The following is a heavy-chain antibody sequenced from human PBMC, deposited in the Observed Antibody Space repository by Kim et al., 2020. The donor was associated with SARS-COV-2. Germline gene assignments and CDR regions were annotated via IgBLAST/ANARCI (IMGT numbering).Heavy chain of an antibody. D-gene: IGHD4-17*01. CDR3: ARDKGLSGPTTVTTRFFDL. J-gene: IGHJ2*01. CDR2: IREDGSAR. V-gene: IGHV3-7*01. Sequence: GGSLRLSCAGSGFTYSMYWMAWVRQAPGKGLQWVANIREDGSARYYVDSVKGRFTISRDNAKNSLFLQMNSLRVEDTAVYYCARDKGLSGPTTVTTRFFDLWGRGTLVTVSS. CDR1: GFTYSMYW.